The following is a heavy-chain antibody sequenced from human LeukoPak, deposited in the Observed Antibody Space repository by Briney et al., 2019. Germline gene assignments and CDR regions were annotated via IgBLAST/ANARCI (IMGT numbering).Heavy chain of an antibody. Sequence: PSETLSLTCTVSGGSISSYYWTWIRQSPGKGLEWIGYIYYSGNTNYNPSLKSRVTISVDTSKNQFSLKLSSVTAVDTAVYYCARGGNYFDYWGRGNLVTVSS. V-gene: IGHV4-59*01. CDR2: IYYSGNT. D-gene: IGHD2-15*01. J-gene: IGHJ4*02. CDR1: GGSISSYY. CDR3: ARGGNYFDY.